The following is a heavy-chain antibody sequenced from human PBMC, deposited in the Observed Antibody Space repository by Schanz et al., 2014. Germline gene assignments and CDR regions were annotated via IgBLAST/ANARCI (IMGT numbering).Heavy chain of an antibody. CDR1: GFTFSTYS. CDR2: ISRSSSTI. Sequence: VQLVESGGGVVQPGGSLRLSCAASGFTFSTYSMNWVRQAPGKGLEWVSYISRSSSTIYYADSVKGRFTISRDNSKNSLYLQMNSLRTEDTALYYCAKDSRGSSFDMDVWGQGTTVTVSS. CDR3: AKDSRGSSFDMDV. V-gene: IGHV3-48*04. D-gene: IGHD1-26*01. J-gene: IGHJ6*02.